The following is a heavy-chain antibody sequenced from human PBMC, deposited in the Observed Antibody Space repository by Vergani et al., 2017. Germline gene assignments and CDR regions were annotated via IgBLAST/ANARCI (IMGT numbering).Heavy chain of an antibody. CDR3: AKEAYSSSSFQD. CDR2: ISWDGGST. CDR1: GFTFDDYT. D-gene: IGHD6-6*01. Sequence: EVQLVESGGVVVQPGGSLRLSCAASGFTFDDYTMHWVRQAPGKGLEWVSLISWDGGSTYYADSVKGRFTISRDNSKNSLYLQMNSLRTEDTALYYCAKEAYSSSSFQDWGQGTLVTVSS. V-gene: IGHV3-43*01. J-gene: IGHJ1*01.